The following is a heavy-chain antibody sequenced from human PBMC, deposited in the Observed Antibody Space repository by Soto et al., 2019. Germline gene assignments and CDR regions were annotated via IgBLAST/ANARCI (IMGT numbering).Heavy chain of an antibody. CDR3: ARNWFSVAGRFHFDY. V-gene: IGHV4-59*01. CDR1: GGSINTYY. J-gene: IGHJ4*02. CDR2: VDYSGHS. D-gene: IGHD6-19*01. Sequence: KPSETLSLTCTDSGGSINTYYWSWIRQPPRKGLEGIGYVDYSGHSDSSPSLKSRVTISIDTSKKQVSLKLNSVTAADTAVYYCARNWFSVAGRFHFDYWGQGIPVTVSS.